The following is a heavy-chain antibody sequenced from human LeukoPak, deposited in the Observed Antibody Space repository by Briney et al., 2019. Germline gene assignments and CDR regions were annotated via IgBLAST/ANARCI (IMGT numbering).Heavy chain of an antibody. CDR3: ARHGIYYGLGSSYGLPNWFDP. V-gene: IGHV4-39*01. D-gene: IGHD3-10*01. Sequence: SETLSLTCTVSGGSISSTRYYRGWIRQPPGKGLEWIGSIYYSGSTYYNPSLKSRVTMSVDRSKNQFSLKLSSVTAADTAVYYCARHGIYYGLGSSYGLPNWFDPWGQGTLVTVSS. CDR1: GGSISSTRYY. J-gene: IGHJ5*02. CDR2: IYYSGST.